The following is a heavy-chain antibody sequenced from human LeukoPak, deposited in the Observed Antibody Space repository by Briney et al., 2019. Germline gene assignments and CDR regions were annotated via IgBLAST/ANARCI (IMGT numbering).Heavy chain of an antibody. J-gene: IGHJ4*02. Sequence: ASVKVSCKASGHTFTSYYMVWVRQAPGQGLEGLGIINPSGVSATYAQKFQGRVTMTRDTSTSTVYLEVSSLSPEDTAVYYCARRGDRGGYPHKFFFDYWGQGSLVTVSS. V-gene: IGHV1-46*01. D-gene: IGHD3-22*01. CDR2: INPSGVSA. CDR3: ARRGDRGGYPHKFFFDY. CDR1: GHTFTSYY.